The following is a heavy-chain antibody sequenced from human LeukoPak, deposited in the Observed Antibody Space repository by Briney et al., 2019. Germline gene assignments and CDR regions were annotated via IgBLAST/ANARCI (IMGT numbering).Heavy chain of an antibody. Sequence: GGSLRLSCAAPGFTFSSYNMIWVRQAPGKGLEWVSSISTSSSYIYYADSVKGRYTISRDNAKNSLFLQANSLSAEDTAVYYCARDCGGSCYSGQTYFSYYYYGMDVWGQGTTVTVSS. D-gene: IGHD2-15*01. V-gene: IGHV3-21*01. CDR2: ISTSSSYI. CDR1: GFTFSSYN. J-gene: IGHJ6*02. CDR3: ARDCGGSCYSGQTYFSYYYYGMDV.